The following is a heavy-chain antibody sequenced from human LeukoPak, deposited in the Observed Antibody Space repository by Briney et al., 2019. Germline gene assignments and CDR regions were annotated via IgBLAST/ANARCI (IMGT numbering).Heavy chain of an antibody. Sequence: GGSLRLSCAASGFTFTNAWMSWVRQAPGRGLEWVGRIKRKTDGGATDYAAPVKGRFTISRDDSKNTLYLQMNSLKTEDTAVYYCTTNHYSGSYWGFDYWGQGTLVTVSS. J-gene: IGHJ4*02. CDR1: GFTFTNAW. V-gene: IGHV3-15*01. CDR2: IKRKTDGGAT. CDR3: TTNHYSGSYWGFDY. D-gene: IGHD1-26*01.